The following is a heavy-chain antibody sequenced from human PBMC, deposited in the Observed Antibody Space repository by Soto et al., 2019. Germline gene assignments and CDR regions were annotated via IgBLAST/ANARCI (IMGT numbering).Heavy chain of an antibody. CDR1: GFTFSASD. Sequence: EVQLVESGGGLVQPGGSLRLSCAASGFTFSASDMHWVRQATGKGLEWVSAIGTRHDAYYADSVKGRFTTSRENAKNSLYLQMNSLRAEDTAVYSCARQASYWHGGGGWFDPWGQGILVTVSS. D-gene: IGHD3-16*01. V-gene: IGHV3-13*01. CDR2: IGTRHDA. J-gene: IGHJ5*02. CDR3: ARQASYWHGGGGWFDP.